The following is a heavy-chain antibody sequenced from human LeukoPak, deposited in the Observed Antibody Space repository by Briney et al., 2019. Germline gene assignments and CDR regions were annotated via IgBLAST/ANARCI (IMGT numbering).Heavy chain of an antibody. D-gene: IGHD4-17*01. CDR2: ISISSSYI. CDR3: GRDRGDYLFDY. Sequence: GGSLRPSCAASGFTFSSYSMNWVRQPPGKGLEWVSSISISSSYIYYADAVKGRFTISRDNAKNSLYLQMNSLRAEDTGVYYCGRDRGDYLFDYWGQGTLVTVSS. J-gene: IGHJ4*02. CDR1: GFTFSSYS. V-gene: IGHV3-21*01.